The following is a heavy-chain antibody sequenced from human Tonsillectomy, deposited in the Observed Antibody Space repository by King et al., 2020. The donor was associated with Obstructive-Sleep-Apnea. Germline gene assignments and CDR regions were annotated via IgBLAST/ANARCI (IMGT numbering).Heavy chain of an antibody. J-gene: IGHJ4*02. CDR2: MNPSGGSP. CDR3: ARDTGSSWGGGFGY. V-gene: IGHV1-46*01. Sequence: QLVQSGAEVKKPGASVKVSCKASGYTLTSYYMHWVRQAPGQGLEWMGIMNPSGGSPNYAQKFQGRVTMTTDTSMSTVYMELSSLTPAATAVYYCARDTGSSWGGGFGYWGQGILVTVSS. D-gene: IGHD6-13*01. CDR1: GYTLTSYY.